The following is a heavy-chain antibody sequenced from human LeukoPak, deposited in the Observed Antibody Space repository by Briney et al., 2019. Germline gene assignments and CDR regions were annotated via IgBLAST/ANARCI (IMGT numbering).Heavy chain of an antibody. J-gene: IGHJ4*02. CDR3: ARVGKISSRCD. V-gene: IGHV3-74*01. D-gene: IGHD6-13*01. CDR2: INSDGSST. Sequence: PGGSLRLSCAASGFTFSSYWMHWVRQAPGEGLVWVSRINSDGSSTSYADSVKGRFTISRDNAKNTLYLQMNSLRAEDTAVYYCARVGKISSRCDWGQGTLVTVSS. CDR1: GFTFSSYW.